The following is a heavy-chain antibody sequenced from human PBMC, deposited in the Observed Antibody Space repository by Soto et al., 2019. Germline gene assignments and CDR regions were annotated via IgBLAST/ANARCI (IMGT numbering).Heavy chain of an antibody. D-gene: IGHD3-22*01. J-gene: IGHJ4*02. CDR1: GFTFSSNA. CDR3: AKHTTLYYDRTGPGDYFDY. Sequence: GGSLRLSCAASGFTFSSNAMSWVRQAPGKGLEWVSGITGSGGITDYADSVKGRFTISRDHSRNTLYLQMNYLRVEDTAVYFCAKHTTLYYDRTGPGDYFDYWGQGTLVTVSS. CDR2: ITGSGGIT. V-gene: IGHV3-23*01.